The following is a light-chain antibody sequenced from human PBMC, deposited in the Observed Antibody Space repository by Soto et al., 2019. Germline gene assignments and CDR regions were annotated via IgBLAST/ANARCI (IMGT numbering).Light chain of an antibody. Sequence: EIVLTQSPGTLSLSPGERVTLSCRASQSVTSTYLAWYQQKPGQAPRLLIYDASTRATGIPDRFSGSGSGTDFTLAISRLEHEDFAVYYCQQYGRSPGLLTFGPGTTVDIK. CDR3: QQYGRSPGLLT. V-gene: IGKV3-20*01. CDR1: QSVTSTY. CDR2: DAS. J-gene: IGKJ3*01.